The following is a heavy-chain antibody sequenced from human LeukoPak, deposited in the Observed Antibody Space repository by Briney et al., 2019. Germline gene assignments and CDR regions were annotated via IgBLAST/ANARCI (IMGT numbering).Heavy chain of an antibody. CDR2: VFYSGDT. CDR3: ARGEYNYGGHNWFDP. Sequence: SETLSLTCTVFGGSISSNNFYWGWIRQPPGKGLEWIGSVFYSGDTYYNPSLKSRVTISVDTSKNQFSLKLSSVTAADTAVYHCARGEYNYGGHNWFDPWGQGILVTVSS. J-gene: IGHJ5*02. CDR1: GGSISSNNFY. D-gene: IGHD5-18*01. V-gene: IGHV4-39*07.